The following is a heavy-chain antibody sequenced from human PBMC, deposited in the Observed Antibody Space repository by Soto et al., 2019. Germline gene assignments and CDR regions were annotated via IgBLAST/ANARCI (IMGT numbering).Heavy chain of an antibody. Sequence: QVQLVESGGGVVQPGTSLRVSCVGSGFTFRSYVMHWVRQAPGKGLEWVALTSYDGSDKYYDASVRGRFTISRDNSRNPVDLQMDRLRGEDTALYYCARWGTTGGLDVWGQGTLVSVSS. D-gene: IGHD3-16*01. CDR2: TSYDGSDK. CDR3: ARWGTTGGLDV. J-gene: IGHJ1*01. CDR1: GFTFRSYV. V-gene: IGHV3-30*19.